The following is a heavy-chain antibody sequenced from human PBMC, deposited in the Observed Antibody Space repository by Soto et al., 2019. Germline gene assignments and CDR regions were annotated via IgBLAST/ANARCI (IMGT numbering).Heavy chain of an antibody. D-gene: IGHD3-10*01. Sequence: NPSETLSLTCTVSGGSISSYYWSWIRQPPGKGLEWIGYIYYSGSTNYNPSLKSRVTISVDTSKNQFSLKLSSVTAADTAVYYCARNLWFGTNNWFDPWGQGTLVTVSS. V-gene: IGHV4-59*01. CDR1: GGSISSYY. CDR3: ARNLWFGTNNWFDP. J-gene: IGHJ5*02. CDR2: IYYSGST.